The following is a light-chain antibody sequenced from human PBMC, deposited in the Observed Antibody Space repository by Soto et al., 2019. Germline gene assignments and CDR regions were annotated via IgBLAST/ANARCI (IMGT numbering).Light chain of an antibody. CDR2: DVS. CDR1: SSDVGGYNY. V-gene: IGLV2-14*01. CDR3: SSYTSSSTPGYV. Sequence: QSALTQPASVSGSPGQSITISCTGTSSDVGGYNYVSWYQQHPGKAPKLMIYDVSNRPSGVSNRFSGSKSGNTASLTISGLQAEDEADYYCSSYTSSSTPGYVFGTGTKLTAL. J-gene: IGLJ1*01.